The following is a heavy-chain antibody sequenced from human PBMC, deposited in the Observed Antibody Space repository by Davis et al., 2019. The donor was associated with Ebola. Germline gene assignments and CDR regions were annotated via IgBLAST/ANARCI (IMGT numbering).Heavy chain of an antibody. V-gene: IGHV3-21*01. D-gene: IGHD1-26*01. CDR3: ASEGGSYYSPDFDY. Sequence: PGGSLRLSCAASGFTFSSYSMNWVRQAPGKGLEWVSSISSSSSYIYYADSVKGRFTISRDNAKNSLYLQMNSLRAEDTAVYYCASEGGSYYSPDFDYWGQGTLVTVSS. CDR1: GFTFSSYS. J-gene: IGHJ4*02. CDR2: ISSSSSYI.